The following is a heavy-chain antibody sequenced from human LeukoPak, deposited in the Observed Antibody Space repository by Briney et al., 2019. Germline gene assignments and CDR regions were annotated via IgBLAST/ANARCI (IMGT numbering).Heavy chain of an antibody. Sequence: ASVKVPCKASGYTFTGYYMHWVRQAPGQGLEWMGRINPNSGGTNYAQKFQGRATMTRDTSISTAYMELSSLRSEDTAVYYCARERGYSYGFFDYWGQGTLVTVSS. CDR1: GYTFTGYY. J-gene: IGHJ4*02. V-gene: IGHV1-2*06. CDR3: ARERGYSYGFFDY. D-gene: IGHD5-18*01. CDR2: INPNSGGT.